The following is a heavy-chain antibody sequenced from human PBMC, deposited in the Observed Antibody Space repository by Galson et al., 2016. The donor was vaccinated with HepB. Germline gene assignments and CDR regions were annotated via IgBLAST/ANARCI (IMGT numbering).Heavy chain of an antibody. D-gene: IGHD5-12*01. J-gene: IGHJ6*02. CDR3: ANLRGGYSGPRYYDYYNGMDV. Sequence: SLRLSCAASGFAFSSYAMSWVRQAPGKGLEWVSAISDSGRTTYYTDSVKGRFTISRDNSRNTLHLQMNSLKAEDTAIYYCANLRGGYSGPRYYDYYNGMDVWGQGTTVTVSS. V-gene: IGHV3-23*01. CDR2: ISDSGRTT. CDR1: GFAFSSYA.